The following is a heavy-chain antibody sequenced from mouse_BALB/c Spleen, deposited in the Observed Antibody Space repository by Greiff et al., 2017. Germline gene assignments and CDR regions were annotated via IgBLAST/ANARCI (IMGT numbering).Heavy chain of an antibody. J-gene: IGHJ4*01. CDR3: AREGVYYGPYYAMDY. Sequence: EVKLMESGGGLVQPGGSRKLSCAASGFTFSSFGMHWVRQAPEKGLEWVAYISSGSSTIYYADTVKGRFTISRDNPKNTLFLQMTSLRSEDTAMYYCAREGVYYGPYYAMDYWGQGTSVTVSS. CDR2: ISSGSSTI. CDR1: GFTFSSFG. D-gene: IGHD2-1*01. V-gene: IGHV5-17*02.